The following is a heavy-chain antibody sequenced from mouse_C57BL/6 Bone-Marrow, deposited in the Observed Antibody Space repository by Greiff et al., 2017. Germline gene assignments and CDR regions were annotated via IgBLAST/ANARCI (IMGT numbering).Heavy chain of an antibody. J-gene: IGHJ1*03. CDR3: AIPYYGCDESLYFGV. CDR1: GYTFTSYW. CDR2: IYPGSGST. V-gene: IGHV1-55*01. D-gene: IGHD2-9*01. Sequence: QVQLQQPGAELVKPGASVKMSCKASGYTFTSYWITWVKQRPGQGLEWIGDIYPGSGSTNYNEKFKSKATLTVDTSSSTAYMQLSSRTSEDSAVYYCAIPYYGCDESLYFGVWGTVATVTVSS.